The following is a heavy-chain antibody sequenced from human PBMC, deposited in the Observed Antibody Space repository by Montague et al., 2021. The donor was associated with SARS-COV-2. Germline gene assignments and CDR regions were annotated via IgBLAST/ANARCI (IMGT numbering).Heavy chain of an antibody. V-gene: IGHV4-59*01. Sequence: SETLSLTCTVSGGSLNNYFWSWIRQPPGKGLEWIGYIYHSGNTKYNPSLKSRVSISVDTSKNQFSLRLSSVTAADTAVYYCAREYRIELWQTNWYFGLWGRGTLVTVSS. CDR1: GGSLNNYF. J-gene: IGHJ2*01. CDR3: AREYRIELWQTNWYFGL. D-gene: IGHD5-18*01. CDR2: IYHSGNT.